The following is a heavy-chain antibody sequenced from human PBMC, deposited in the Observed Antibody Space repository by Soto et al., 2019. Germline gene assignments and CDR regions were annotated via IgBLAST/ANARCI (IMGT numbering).Heavy chain of an antibody. CDR3: AKWPPGTPGPPDY. CDR1: GFTFSSYG. D-gene: IGHD1-1*01. V-gene: IGHV3-30*18. CDR2: ISYDGSNK. J-gene: IGHJ4*02. Sequence: QVQLVESGGGVVQPGRSLRLSCAASGFTFSSYGMHWVRQAPGKGLEWVAVISYDGSNKYYADSVKGRFTISRDNSKNTLYLQMNSLRAEDTAVYYCAKWPPGTPGPPDYWGQGTLVTVSS.